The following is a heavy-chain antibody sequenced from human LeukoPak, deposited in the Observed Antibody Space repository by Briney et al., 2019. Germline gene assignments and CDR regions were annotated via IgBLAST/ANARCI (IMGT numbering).Heavy chain of an antibody. CDR2: IYYSGST. CDR3: ARGDYGEKFFDY. D-gene: IGHD4-17*01. CDR1: GGFISSSSYY. Sequence: PSETLSLTCTVSGGFISSSSYYWGWIRQPPGKGLEWIGSIYYSGSTYYNPSLKSRVTISVDTSKNQFSLKLSSVTAADTAVYYCARGDYGEKFFDYWGQGTLVTVSS. J-gene: IGHJ4*02. V-gene: IGHV4-39*01.